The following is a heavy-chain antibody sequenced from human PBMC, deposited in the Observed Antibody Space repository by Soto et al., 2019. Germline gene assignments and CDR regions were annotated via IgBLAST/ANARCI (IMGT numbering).Heavy chain of an antibody. V-gene: IGHV4-38-2*02. Sequence: PSETLSLTCTVSGYSISSGCYWGWIRQPPGKRLEWIGSMYPTGSTYYNPSLKSRVTMSVDTSNNEFSLKLTSVTAAGTAVYHCVRDLNYGLYYFDYWGQGTLVTVSS. CDR1: GYSISSGCY. CDR2: MYPTGST. D-gene: IGHD3-10*01. CDR3: VRDLNYGLYYFDY. J-gene: IGHJ4*02.